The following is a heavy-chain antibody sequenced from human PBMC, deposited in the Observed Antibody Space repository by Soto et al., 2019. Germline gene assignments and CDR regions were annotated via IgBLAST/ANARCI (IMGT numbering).Heavy chain of an antibody. Sequence: SETLSLTCAVYGGSFSGYYWSWIRQPPGKGLEWIGEINHSGSTNYNPSLKSRVTISVDTSKNQFSLKLSSVTAADTAVYYCARCRKSGSGSYYVGTYYYYGIDVWGQGSTVTVSS. CDR3: ARCRKSGSGSYYVGTYYYYGIDV. CDR1: GGSFSGYY. CDR2: INHSGST. V-gene: IGHV4-34*01. D-gene: IGHD3-10*01. J-gene: IGHJ6*02.